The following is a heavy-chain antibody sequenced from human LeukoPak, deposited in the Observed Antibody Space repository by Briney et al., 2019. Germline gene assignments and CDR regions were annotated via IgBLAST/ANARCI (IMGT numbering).Heavy chain of an antibody. CDR1: GASVSTTAYF. Sequence: PSQTLSLTCSVSGASVSTTAYFWNWIRQPPGKGLEWIGSIYYSGSTYYNPSLKSRVTISVDTSKNQFSLKLSSVTAADTAVYYCARGGVTRYYYYYMDVWGKGTTVTVSS. CDR3: ARGGVTRYYYYYMDV. CDR2: IYYSGST. D-gene: IGHD4-23*01. V-gene: IGHV4-39*01. J-gene: IGHJ6*03.